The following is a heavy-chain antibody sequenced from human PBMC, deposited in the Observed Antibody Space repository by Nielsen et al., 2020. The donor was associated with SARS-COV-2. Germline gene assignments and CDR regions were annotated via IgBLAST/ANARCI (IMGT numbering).Heavy chain of an antibody. D-gene: IGHD5-12*01. V-gene: IGHV3-30*02. CDR3: AKDRRVVATHGMDV. J-gene: IGHJ6*02. CDR2: IRYDGSNK. CDR1: GFTFSSYG. Sequence: GGSLRLSCAASGFTFSSYGMHWVRQAPGKGLEWVAFIRYDGSNKYYADSVKGRFTISRDNSKNTLYLQMNSLRAEDTAVYYCAKDRRVVATHGMDVWGQGTTVTVSS.